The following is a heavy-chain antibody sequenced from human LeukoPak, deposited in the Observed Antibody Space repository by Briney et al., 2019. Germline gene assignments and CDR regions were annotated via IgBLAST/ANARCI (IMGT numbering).Heavy chain of an antibody. V-gene: IGHV4-30-4*01. D-gene: IGHD2-15*01. Sequence: SQTLSLTCNVSGGSISSGDYYWSWIRQPPGKGLEWIGYIYYSGSTYYNPSLKSRVTISVDTSKNQFSLKLSSVTAADTAVYYCARGVVVAATLDYWGQGTLVTVSS. CDR2: IYYSGST. CDR1: GGSISSGDYY. CDR3: ARGVVVAATLDY. J-gene: IGHJ4*02.